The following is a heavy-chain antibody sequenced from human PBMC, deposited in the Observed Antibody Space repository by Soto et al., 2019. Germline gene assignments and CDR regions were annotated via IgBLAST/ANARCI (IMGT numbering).Heavy chain of an antibody. CDR3: ARALITIFGVVLTGDWFDP. V-gene: IGHV4-31*03. Sequence: SETLSLTCTVSGGSISSGGYYWSWIRQHPGKGLEWIGYIYYSGSTYHNPSLKSRVTISVDTSKNQFSLKLSSVTAADTAVYYCARALITIFGVVLTGDWFDPWGQGTLVTVSS. CDR2: IYYSGST. D-gene: IGHD3-3*01. CDR1: GGSISSGGYY. J-gene: IGHJ5*02.